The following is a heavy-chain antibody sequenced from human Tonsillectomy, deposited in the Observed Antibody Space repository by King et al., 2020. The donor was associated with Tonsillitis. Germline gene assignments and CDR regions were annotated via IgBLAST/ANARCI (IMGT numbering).Heavy chain of an antibody. CDR3: ARDLMIDTYYLYYSMDV. CDR2: ITSSSSYI. CDR1: GFTFSLYS. J-gene: IGHJ6*03. Sequence: VQLVESGGGLVKPGGSLRLSCAASGFTFSLYSMNWVRQAPGKGLEWVSSITSSSSYIYYADSVKGRFTISRDNAKNSLYLQMNSLRAEDTAVYYCARDLMIDTYYLYYSMDVWGTGTTVPVSS. D-gene: IGHD3-16*01. V-gene: IGHV3-21*01.